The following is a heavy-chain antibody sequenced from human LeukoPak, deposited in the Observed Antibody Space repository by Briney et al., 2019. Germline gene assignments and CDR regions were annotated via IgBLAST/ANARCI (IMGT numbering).Heavy chain of an antibody. CDR1: GFTFSSYE. D-gene: IGHD3-10*01. J-gene: IGHJ4*02. CDR2: ISSSGSTI. Sequence: GGSLRLSCAASGFTFSSYEMNWVRQAPGKGLEWVSYISSSGSTIYYADSVKGRFTISRDNAKNSLYLQMNSLRAEDTAVYYCARVHEYYYGSDPFDYWGQGTLVTVSS. CDR3: ARVHEYYYGSDPFDY. V-gene: IGHV3-48*03.